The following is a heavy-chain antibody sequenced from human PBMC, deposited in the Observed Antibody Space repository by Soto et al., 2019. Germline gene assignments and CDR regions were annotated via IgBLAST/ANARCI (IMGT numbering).Heavy chain of an antibody. J-gene: IGHJ1*01. CDR2: ISGSGGST. V-gene: IGHV3-23*01. CDR1: GFTFSSYA. D-gene: IGHD3-10*01. Sequence: GGSLRLSCAASGFTFSSYAMSWVRQAPGKGLEWVSAISGSGGSTYYADSLKGRFTISRDNSKNTLYLQMNSLRAEDTAVYYCAKDTAYYYGSGSYTPEYFQHWGQGTLVTVSS. CDR3: AKDTAYYYGSGSYTPEYFQH.